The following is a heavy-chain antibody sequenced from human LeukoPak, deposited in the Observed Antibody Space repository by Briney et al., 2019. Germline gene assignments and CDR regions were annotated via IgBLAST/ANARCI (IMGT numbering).Heavy chain of an antibody. CDR1: GGSFSGYY. D-gene: IGHD6-13*01. V-gene: IGHV4-34*01. Sequence: SETLSLTCAVYGGSFSGYYWTWIRQPPGKGLEWIGEINHSGSTNYNPSLKSRLTISVDTSKNQFSLKLSSVTAADTAVFYCARDRLSSWYGRLVPASFDYWGQGTLVTVSS. J-gene: IGHJ4*02. CDR2: INHSGST. CDR3: ARDRLSSWYGRLVPASFDY.